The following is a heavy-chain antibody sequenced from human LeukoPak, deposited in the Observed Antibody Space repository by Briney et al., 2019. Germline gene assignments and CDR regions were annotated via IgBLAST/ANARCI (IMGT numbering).Heavy chain of an antibody. CDR1: GFTFSSYG. CDR3: VKPQGYYYDTTAFQVHGFDI. D-gene: IGHD3-22*01. J-gene: IGHJ3*02. V-gene: IGHV3-64D*06. CDR2: IDSDDYTT. Sequence: GGSLRLSCAASGFTFSSYGMHWVRQAPGKGLEFISTIDSDDYTTYYADSVRGRFTISRDNFKNTLYLQMTSLRTEDTAVYYCVKPQGYYYDTTAFQVHGFDIWGRGTKVTVSS.